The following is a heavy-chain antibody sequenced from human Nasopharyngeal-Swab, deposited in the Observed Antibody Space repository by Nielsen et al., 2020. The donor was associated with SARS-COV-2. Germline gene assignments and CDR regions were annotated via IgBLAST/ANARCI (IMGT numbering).Heavy chain of an antibody. CDR2: IRSKGYGGTA. CDR1: GFTFGNYA. J-gene: IGHJ4*02. CDR3: TRGPSSGRLLD. D-gene: IGHD3-22*01. Sequence: GESLKISCTASGFTFGNYAMSWVRQAPGKGLEWVGFIRSKGYGGTAEYAASVSGRFTISRDDSKSVAYLQMNSLKTEDTAVYYCTRGPSSGRLLDWSQGTLVTVSS. V-gene: IGHV3-49*04.